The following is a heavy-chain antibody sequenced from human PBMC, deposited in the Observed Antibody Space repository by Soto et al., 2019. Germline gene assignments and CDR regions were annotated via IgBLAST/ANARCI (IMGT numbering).Heavy chain of an antibody. D-gene: IGHD6-13*01. CDR2: IGWGSSNR. Sequence: EVQLVEAGGGLVQPGRSLRLSCVASGFTFGDHSMSWVRQLPGKGLEWVSGIGWGSSNRHYADSVKGRFTISRDNAKNFLFLQMDSLRPEDSALYYCTGGGSGARIAAAGTGDRGAPWGQGTLVTVSS. CDR1: GFTFGDHS. CDR3: TGGGSGARIAAAGTGDRGAP. J-gene: IGHJ5*02. V-gene: IGHV3-9*01.